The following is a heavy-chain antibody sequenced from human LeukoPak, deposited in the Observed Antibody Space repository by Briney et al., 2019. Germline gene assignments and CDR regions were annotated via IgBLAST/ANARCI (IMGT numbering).Heavy chain of an antibody. J-gene: IGHJ4*02. CDR3: ARGEYYDSSGYYPTFDY. CDR1: GGSISSYY. CDR2: IYYSGST. V-gene: IGHV4-59*01. D-gene: IGHD3-22*01. Sequence: KTSETLSLTCTASGGSISSYYWSWIRQPPGKGLEWIGYIYYSGSTNYNPSLKSRVTISLDTSKNQFSLRLSSVTAADTAVYYCARGEYYDSSGYYPTFDYWGQGTLVAVSS.